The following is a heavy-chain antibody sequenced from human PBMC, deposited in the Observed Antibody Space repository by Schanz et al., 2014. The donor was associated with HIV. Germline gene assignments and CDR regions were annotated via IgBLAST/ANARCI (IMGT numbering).Heavy chain of an antibody. CDR1: GFSFLRYE. V-gene: IGHV3-48*03. CDR2: ISVNGATR. J-gene: IGHJ4*02. CDR3: VRGLLFQGFFDS. D-gene: IGHD3-10*01. Sequence: EVQLLESGGGLVQPGGSLRISCVASGFSFLRYEMSWVRQAPGKGLEWLSYISVNGATREYADSVKGRFTISRDNARTSLYLQMNSLRAEDTAVYYCVRGLLFQGFFDSWGQGALVTVSS.